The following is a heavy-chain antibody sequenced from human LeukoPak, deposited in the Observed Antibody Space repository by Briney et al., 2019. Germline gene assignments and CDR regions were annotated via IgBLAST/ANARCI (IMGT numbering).Heavy chain of an antibody. V-gene: IGHV3-66*01. CDR3: ARDYGRYYYYGMDV. J-gene: IGHJ6*02. CDR2: IYSGGST. CDR1: GFTVSSNY. D-gene: IGHD1-26*01. Sequence: GGSLRLSCAASGFTVSSNYMSWVHQAPGKGLEWVSVIYSGGSTYYAGSVKGRFTISRDNSKNTLYLQMNSLRAEDTAVYYCARDYGRYYYYGMDVWGQGTTVTVSS.